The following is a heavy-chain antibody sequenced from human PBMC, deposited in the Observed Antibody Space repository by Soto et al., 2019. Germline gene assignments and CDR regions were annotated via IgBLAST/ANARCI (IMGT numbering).Heavy chain of an antibody. CDR1: GFTFSSYA. Sequence: EVQLLESGGGLVQPGGSLRLSCAASGFTFSSYAMSWVRQAPGKGLEWVSAISGSGGSTYYADSVKGRFTISRDNSKNTLYLQMNSLRAEDTAVYYCAKAKDFDDLYYYCYMDVWGKGTTVTVSS. J-gene: IGHJ6*03. D-gene: IGHD3-9*01. V-gene: IGHV3-23*01. CDR3: AKAKDFDDLYYYCYMDV. CDR2: ISGSGGST.